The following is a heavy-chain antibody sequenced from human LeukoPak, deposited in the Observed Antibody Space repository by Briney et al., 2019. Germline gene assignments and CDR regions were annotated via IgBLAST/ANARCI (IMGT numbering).Heavy chain of an antibody. Sequence: GGSLRLSCAASGFTFSSCSMNWVRQAPGKGLEWVSYISSSSSTIYYADSVKGRFTISRDNAKNSLYLQMNSLRAEDTAVYYCARDLWWELRSIRDDAFDIWGQGTMVTVSS. CDR2: ISSSSSTI. J-gene: IGHJ3*02. V-gene: IGHV3-48*04. D-gene: IGHD1-26*01. CDR1: GFTFSSCS. CDR3: ARDLWWELRSIRDDAFDI.